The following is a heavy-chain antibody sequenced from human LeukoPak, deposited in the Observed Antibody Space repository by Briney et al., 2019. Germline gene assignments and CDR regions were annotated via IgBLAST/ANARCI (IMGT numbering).Heavy chain of an antibody. Sequence: ASVKASCKASRYTLTSYVIGSVRQAPGQGLEWMGLISAYNGNTNYPQKLRGRVTQNTDTSTSTAYIERRSLRSHDTAVYYCARVYYYDSSGYYPTNYYYYYREVWGKGATVTVS. D-gene: IGHD3-22*01. CDR1: RYTLTSYV. CDR3: ARVYYYDSSGYYPTNYYYYYREV. J-gene: IGHJ6*03. V-gene: IGHV1-18*01. CDR2: ISAYNGNT.